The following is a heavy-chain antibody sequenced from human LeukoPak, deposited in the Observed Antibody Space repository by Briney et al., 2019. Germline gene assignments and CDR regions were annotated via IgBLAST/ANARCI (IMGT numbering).Heavy chain of an antibody. CDR2: INPNSGGT. Sequence: ASVKVSCKASGYTFTGYYMHWVRQAPGQGLEWMGWINPNSGGTNYAQKFQGRVTMTRDTSISTGYMELSRLRSDDTAVYYGARDLSDDVVPAASGFDPWGQGTLVTVSS. CDR3: ARDLSDDVVPAASGFDP. CDR1: GYTFTGYY. D-gene: IGHD2-2*01. V-gene: IGHV1-2*02. J-gene: IGHJ5*02.